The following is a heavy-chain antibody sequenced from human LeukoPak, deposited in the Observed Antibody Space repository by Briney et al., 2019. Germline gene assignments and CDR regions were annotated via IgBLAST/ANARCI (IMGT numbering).Heavy chain of an antibody. Sequence: HAGGSLRLSRAASGFSFSSYAMNWVRQAPGKGLEWVSIIFGAGKNTTYYADSVKGRFTVSRDNSKNTLYLQMTSLRPQDTAIYYCAKRNTVVRGGPSFDYWGQGILVAVSS. D-gene: IGHD3-10*01. CDR1: GFSFSSYA. V-gene: IGHV3-23*03. CDR2: IFGAGKNTT. CDR3: AKRNTVVRGGPSFDY. J-gene: IGHJ4*02.